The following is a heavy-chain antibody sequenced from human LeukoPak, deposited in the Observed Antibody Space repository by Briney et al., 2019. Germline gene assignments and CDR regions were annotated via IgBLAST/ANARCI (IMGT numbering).Heavy chain of an antibody. D-gene: IGHD2-15*01. Sequence: TSETLSLSCAVYGGSFSGYYWSWIRQPPGKGLEWVGVITYSGSTNYNPYLKSRVTISVDTSKNQFSVKLSSVTAADTAVYYCASSRGTPDYWGQGPLVTVTS. V-gene: IGHV4-34*01. CDR3: ASSRGTPDY. CDR1: GGSFSGYY. J-gene: IGHJ4*02. CDR2: ITYSGST.